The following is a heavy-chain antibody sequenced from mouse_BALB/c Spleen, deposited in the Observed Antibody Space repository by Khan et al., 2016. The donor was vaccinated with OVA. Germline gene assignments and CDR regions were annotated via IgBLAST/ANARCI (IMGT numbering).Heavy chain of an antibody. CDR2: INTSSGYT. CDR3: ARDRIDY. Sequence: QVQLKESGAELAKPGASVKMSCKASGYTFSNYWIHWVKQRPGQGLEWIGCINTSSGYTYYNQTFNDKATLTTDTSSSTAYMQLSSLTSEDSAVYYCARDRIDYWGQGTTLTVSS. V-gene: IGHV1-7*01. CDR1: GYTFSNYW. J-gene: IGHJ2*01.